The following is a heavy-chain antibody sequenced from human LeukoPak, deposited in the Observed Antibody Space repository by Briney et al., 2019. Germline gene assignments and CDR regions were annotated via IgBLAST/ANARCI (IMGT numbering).Heavy chain of an antibody. CDR1: GFTFSNFW. J-gene: IGHJ4*02. CDR2: IYSGGST. Sequence: GGSLRLSCAASGFTFSNFWMSWVRQAPGKGLEWVSVIYSGGSTYYADSVKGRFTISRHNSKNTLYLQMNSLRAEDTAVYYCARDSSSGYLDYWGQGTLVTVSS. V-gene: IGHV3-53*04. CDR3: ARDSSSGYLDY. D-gene: IGHD6-19*01.